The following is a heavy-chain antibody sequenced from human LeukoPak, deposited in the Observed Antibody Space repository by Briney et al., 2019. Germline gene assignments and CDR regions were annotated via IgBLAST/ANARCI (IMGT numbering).Heavy chain of an antibody. CDR1: GGSISSYY. Sequence: SETLSLTCTVSGGSISSYYWSWIRQPPRKGLEWIGYIYYSGSTNYNPSLKSRVTISVDTSKNQFSLKLSSVTAADTAVYYCAREAYYDFWSGYYGWFDPWGQGTLVTVSS. V-gene: IGHV4-59*12. CDR2: IYYSGST. J-gene: IGHJ5*02. D-gene: IGHD3-3*01. CDR3: AREAYYDFWSGYYGWFDP.